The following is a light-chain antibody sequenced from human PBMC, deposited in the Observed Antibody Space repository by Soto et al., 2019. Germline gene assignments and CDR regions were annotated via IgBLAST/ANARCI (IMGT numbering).Light chain of an antibody. Sequence: DIQMTQSPSTLSASVGDRVTITCRSSQSISTWLAWYQQKPGKAPKLLIYDASSLESGVPSRFSGSGSGTEFTLTISSLQPDDFSTYYCQQYNSYPITFGQGTRLESK. CDR1: QSISTW. CDR2: DAS. CDR3: QQYNSYPIT. V-gene: IGKV1-5*01. J-gene: IGKJ5*01.